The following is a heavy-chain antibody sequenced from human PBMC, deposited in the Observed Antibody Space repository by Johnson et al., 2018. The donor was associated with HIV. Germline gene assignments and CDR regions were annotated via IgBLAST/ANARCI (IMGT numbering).Heavy chain of an antibody. V-gene: IGHV3-30-3*01. CDR1: GFSFSGFA. J-gene: IGHJ3*01. CDR2: ISYDGRNQ. Sequence: QVQLVESGGGLVQPGRSLRLSCVVSGFSFSGFAMHWVRQAPGKGLDWMAVISYDGRNQQYAESVKGRFTISRDNYKNTLYLQMSSVRPEDTAVYYCARDLAPRPPARLDVFDVWGQGTMVTVS. CDR3: ARDLAPRPPARLDVFDV. D-gene: IGHD2-15*01.